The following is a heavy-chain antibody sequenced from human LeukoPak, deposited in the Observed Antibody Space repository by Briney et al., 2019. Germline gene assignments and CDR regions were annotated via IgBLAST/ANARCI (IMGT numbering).Heavy chain of an antibody. CDR2: IYYSGST. D-gene: IGHD6-19*01. CDR1: GGSISSGGYY. CDR3: ARERYSSGWFENWFDP. J-gene: IGHJ5*02. V-gene: IGHV4-31*03. Sequence: SETLSLTCTVSGGSISSGGYYWSWIRQHPGKGLEWIGYIYYSGSTYYNSSLKSRVTISVDTSKNQFSLKLSSVTAADTAVYYCARERYSSGWFENWFDPWGQGTLVTVSS.